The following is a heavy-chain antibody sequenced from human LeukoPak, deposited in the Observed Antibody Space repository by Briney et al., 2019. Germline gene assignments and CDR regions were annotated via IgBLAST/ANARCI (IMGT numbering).Heavy chain of an antibody. Sequence: SETLSLTCSVSGDSIRYSRYYWAWIRQSPGKGLEWLGEISHTGNTHYNPSLKSRVTVSVDISADMSTTRVSLNLKSVTAADTAIYYCARGPGHSFKYWGQGTRVTVSS. CDR3: ARGPGHSFKY. CDR2: ISHTGNT. CDR1: GDSIRYSRYY. V-gene: IGHV4-39*07. J-gene: IGHJ4*02. D-gene: IGHD1-1*01.